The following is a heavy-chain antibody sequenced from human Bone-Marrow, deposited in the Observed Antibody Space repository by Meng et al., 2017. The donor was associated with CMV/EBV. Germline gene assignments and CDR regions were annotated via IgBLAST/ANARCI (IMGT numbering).Heavy chain of an antibody. V-gene: IGHV3-30*02. Sequence: GGSLRLSCVGSRFSFSTHGMHWVRQAPGKGLEWLSFIRYDGKNKYYIDSVKGRFTISRDNSKDTLYLQMDSLTTEDTAVYYCAKDQTASGKYLPLEFCGQGTLVIVSS. J-gene: IGHJ4*02. CDR3: AKDQTASGKYLPLEF. D-gene: IGHD4-23*01. CDR1: RFSFSTHG. CDR2: IRYDGKNK.